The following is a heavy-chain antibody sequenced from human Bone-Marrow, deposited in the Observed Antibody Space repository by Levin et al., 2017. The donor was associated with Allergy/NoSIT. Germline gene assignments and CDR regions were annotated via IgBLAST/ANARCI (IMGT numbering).Heavy chain of an antibody. J-gene: IGHJ5*02. D-gene: IGHD1-14*01. CDR3: ATSNGNLDH. V-gene: IGHV3-48*04. CDR1: GFTFSPYS. Sequence: QSGGSLRLSCAGSGFTFSPYSMNWVRQAPGKGLEWVSYITGSSSTIYYADSVKGRFTISRDNAKNSVYLQMNSLRAEDTAMYYCATSNGNLDHWGQGTLVTVSS. CDR2: ITGSSSTI.